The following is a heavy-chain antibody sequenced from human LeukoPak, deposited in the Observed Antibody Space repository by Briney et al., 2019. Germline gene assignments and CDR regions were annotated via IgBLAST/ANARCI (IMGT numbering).Heavy chain of an antibody. V-gene: IGHV3-23*01. D-gene: IGHD3-22*01. CDR1: GFTFSSYA. CDR2: ISGSGSYT. J-gene: IGHJ4*02. CDR3: AKRRYDSSGHFDS. Sequence: GGSLRLSCAASGFTFSSYAMSWVRQAPGKGLEWVSAISGSGSYTDYADSVKGRFTISKDNSRNTLYMRMSSLRAEDTAVYYCAKRRYDSSGHFDSWGQGTLVTVSS.